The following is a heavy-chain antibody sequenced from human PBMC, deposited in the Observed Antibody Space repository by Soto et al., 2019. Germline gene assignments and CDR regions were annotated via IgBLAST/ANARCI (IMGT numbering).Heavy chain of an antibody. CDR2: ISGSGGST. CDR1: GFTFSSYA. D-gene: IGHD3-3*01. CDR3: AKEAGNHQWVSGLRFLEWYQTYHYYGMDV. J-gene: IGHJ6*02. V-gene: IGHV3-23*01. Sequence: HPGGSLRLSCAASGFTFSSYAMSWVRQAPGKGLEWVSAISGSGGSTYYADSVKGRFTISRDNSKNTLYLQMNSLRAEDTAVYYCAKEAGNHQWVSGLRFLEWYQTYHYYGMDVWGQGTTVTVSS.